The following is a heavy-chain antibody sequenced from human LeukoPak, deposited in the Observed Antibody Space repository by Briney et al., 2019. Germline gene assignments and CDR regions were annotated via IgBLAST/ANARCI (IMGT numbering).Heavy chain of an antibody. CDR3: ARVLIPTYSNNWYGLDY. CDR2: LNPNSGGT. J-gene: IGHJ4*02. CDR1: GYTFTDYY. D-gene: IGHD6-13*01. V-gene: IGHV1-2*06. Sequence: ASVKVSCKASGYTFTDYYRLWVRQAPGQELEWMGRLNPNSGGTNYAQKFQGRVTMTRDTSISTAYMELSRLTSDDTAVYYCARVLIPTYSNNWYGLDYWGQGTLVTVSS.